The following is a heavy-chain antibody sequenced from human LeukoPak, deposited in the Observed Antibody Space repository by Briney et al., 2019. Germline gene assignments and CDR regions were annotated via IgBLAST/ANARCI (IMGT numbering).Heavy chain of an antibody. CDR2: VSSSSSSI. CDR1: GFTLSSYS. CDR3: ARSKSGSYFLY. V-gene: IGHV3-21*06. Sequence: GGSLRLSCAASGFTLSSYSMSWVRQAPGKGLEWVSSVSSSSSSIFYADSVKGRFTISRDNAKNSLYLQMDSLRAEDTAMYYCARSKSGSYFLYGGQGTLVIVSS. D-gene: IGHD1-26*01. J-gene: IGHJ4*02.